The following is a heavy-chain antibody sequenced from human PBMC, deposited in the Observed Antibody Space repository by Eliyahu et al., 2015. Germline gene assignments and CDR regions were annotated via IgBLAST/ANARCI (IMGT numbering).Heavy chain of an antibody. CDR1: GGSFSGYF. Sequence: QVQLQQWGAGLLKPSETLSLTCXVYGGSFSGYFWNWIRQPPGKGLEWIWEINHSASTNYNPSLKSRVTISVDTSKNQFSLKLSSVTAADTAVYYCARKGGRTSPLGYWGQGTLVTVSS. CDR2: INHSAST. D-gene: IGHD1-14*01. J-gene: IGHJ4*02. CDR3: ARKGGRTSPLGY. V-gene: IGHV4-34*01.